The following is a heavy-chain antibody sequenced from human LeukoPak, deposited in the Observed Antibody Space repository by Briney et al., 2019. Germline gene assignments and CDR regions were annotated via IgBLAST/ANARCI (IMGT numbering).Heavy chain of an antibody. CDR2: IKQDGSEK. CDR1: GFTFSSYW. J-gene: IGHJ3*02. V-gene: IGHV3-7*01. D-gene: IGHD6-19*01. Sequence: GGSLRLSCAASGFTFSSYWMSWVRQAPGKGLEWVANIKQDGSEKYYVDSVKGRFSISRDNAENSVYLQMDSLRAEDTAVYYCASRRSGWPNDAFDIWGQGTMVTVTS. CDR3: ASRRSGWPNDAFDI.